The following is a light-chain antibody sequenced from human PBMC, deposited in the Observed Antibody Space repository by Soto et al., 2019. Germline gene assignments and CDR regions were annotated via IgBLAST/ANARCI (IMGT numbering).Light chain of an antibody. CDR1: QGLSSA. CDR3: QQLNSYPIT. Sequence: DIQLTQSPSFLSASVGDRVTITCRASQGLSSALAWYQQKPWKAPKLLIYAASTLQSGVPSMFSGSGSGTEFTLTISSLQPEDFATYYCQQLNSYPITFGQGTRLEIK. J-gene: IGKJ5*01. CDR2: AAS. V-gene: IGKV1-9*01.